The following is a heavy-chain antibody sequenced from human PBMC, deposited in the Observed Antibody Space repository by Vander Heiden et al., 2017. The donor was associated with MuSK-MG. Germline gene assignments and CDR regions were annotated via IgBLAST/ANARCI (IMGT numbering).Heavy chain of an antibody. Sequence: QVQLVQSGAEVKKPGSSVKVSCKASGGTFSSYAISWGRQAPGQGLEWMGGIIPIFGTANYAQKFQGRVTITADESTSTAYMELSSLRPEDTAVYYCASPHYGGNAAAFDIWGQGTMVTVSS. CDR3: ASPHYGGNAAAFDI. J-gene: IGHJ3*02. CDR2: IIPIFGTA. CDR1: GGTFSSYA. D-gene: IGHD4-17*01. V-gene: IGHV1-69*12.